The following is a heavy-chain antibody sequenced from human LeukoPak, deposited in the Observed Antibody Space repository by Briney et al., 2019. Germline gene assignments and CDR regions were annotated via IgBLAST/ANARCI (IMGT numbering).Heavy chain of an antibody. J-gene: IGHJ4*02. CDR1: GFTFSTYA. Sequence: PGGSLRLSCAASGFTFSTYAMNWVRQAPGKGLEWVPSVVNNADSTYYADSVKGRFTISRDNSNNTLYLQMNSLRAEDTAIYYCAKAVKGRCSGRICYGFDYWGQGTLVSVSS. CDR3: AKAVKGRCSGRICYGFDY. V-gene: IGHV3-23*01. D-gene: IGHD2-15*01. CDR2: VVNNADST.